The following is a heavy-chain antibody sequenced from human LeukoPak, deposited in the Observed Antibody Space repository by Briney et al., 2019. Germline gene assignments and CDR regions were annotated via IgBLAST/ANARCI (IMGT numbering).Heavy chain of an antibody. CDR1: GFRFSSYE. D-gene: IGHD5-18*01. CDR2: ISSSGNYI. CDR3: WILRGYSYGLHH. J-gene: IGHJ5*02. V-gene: IGHV3-48*03. Sequence: TGGSLRLSCAASGFRFSSYEINWVRQAPGKGLEWVSYISSSGNYIYYADSMKGRFTISRDNAKNSLYLQMNSLRAEDTAVYYCWILRGYSYGLHHWGQGTLVTVSS.